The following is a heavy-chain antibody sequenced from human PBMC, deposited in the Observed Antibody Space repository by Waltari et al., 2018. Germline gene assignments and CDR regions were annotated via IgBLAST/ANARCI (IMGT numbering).Heavy chain of an antibody. CDR3: ASLGGIAAADQGAFDI. CDR2: IRGSGGST. V-gene: IGHV3-23*01. Sequence: EVQLLESGVGLVQPGGSLRLSCAASGFTFSSYAMSWVRQAPGKGLEWVSAIRGSGGSTDDADSVKGRFTTARDNSKNTRYLQMNSLRAEDTAVYYCASLGGIAAADQGAFDIWGQGTMVTVSS. D-gene: IGHD6-13*01. J-gene: IGHJ3*02. CDR1: GFTFSSYA.